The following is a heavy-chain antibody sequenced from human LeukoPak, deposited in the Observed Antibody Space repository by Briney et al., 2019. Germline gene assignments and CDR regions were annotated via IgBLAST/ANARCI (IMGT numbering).Heavy chain of an antibody. V-gene: IGHV4-59*01. J-gene: IGHJ5*02. CDR2: IYYSGST. D-gene: IGHD5-18*01. CDR3: ARGGYNYGGHNWFAP. Sequence: SETLSLTCTVSGGSISSYYWSWIRQPPGKGLEWIGYIYYSGSTNYNPSLKSRVTISVDTSKNQFSLKLSSVTAADTAVYYCARGGYNYGGHNWFAPWGQGTLVTVSS. CDR1: GGSISSYY.